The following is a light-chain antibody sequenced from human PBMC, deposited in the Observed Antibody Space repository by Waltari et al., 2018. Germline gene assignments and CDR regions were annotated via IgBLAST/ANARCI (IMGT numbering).Light chain of an antibody. CDR1: SSDVGGSTY. CDR3: RSYTSSSTLGV. J-gene: IGLJ1*01. Sequence: QSALPQPASVSGSPGQSITISCTGTSSDVGGSTYLSWYQQPPGKAPKLMIYDVTNRPSGVSNRFSGSKSGNTASLTISGLQAEDEADYYCRSYTSSSTLGVFGTGTKVTVL. V-gene: IGLV2-14*01. CDR2: DVT.